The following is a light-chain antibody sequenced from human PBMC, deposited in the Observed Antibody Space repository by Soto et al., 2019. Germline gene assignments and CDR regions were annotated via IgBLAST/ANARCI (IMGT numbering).Light chain of an antibody. CDR2: KAS. CDR3: QQYNSYWT. CDR1: QNINTW. V-gene: IGKV1-5*03. Sequence: DIQMTQSPSTLSASVGDRVTITCRASQNINTWLAWYQQKPGKAPNLLIYKASTLESGVPSRFNGSGSGTEFTLTISSLQHADFATYYCQQYNSYWTFGPGTKVDIK. J-gene: IGKJ1*01.